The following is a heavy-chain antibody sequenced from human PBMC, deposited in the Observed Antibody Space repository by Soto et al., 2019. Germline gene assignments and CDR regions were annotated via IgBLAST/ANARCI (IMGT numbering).Heavy chain of an antibody. Sequence: QVQLVQSGAEVKKPGSSVKVSCKASGGTFSSYTISWVRQAPGQGLEWMGRIIPILGIANYAQKFQGRVTITADKSTSKAYMELRSLRSEDTAVYYCAGGGLTATRGWFDPWGQGTLVTVSS. CDR3: AGGGLTATRGWFDP. J-gene: IGHJ5*02. D-gene: IGHD2-15*01. CDR1: GGTFSSYT. V-gene: IGHV1-69*02. CDR2: IIPILGIA.